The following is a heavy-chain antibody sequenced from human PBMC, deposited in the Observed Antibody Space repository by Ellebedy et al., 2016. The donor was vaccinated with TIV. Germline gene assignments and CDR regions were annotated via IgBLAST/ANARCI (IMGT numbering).Heavy chain of an antibody. V-gene: IGHV4-59*01. CDR2: IYYTRVT. CDR3: SSEPRLLPI. CDR1: GDSITSSY. J-gene: IGHJ3*02. Sequence: SETLSLTXIVSGDSITSSYWSWIRQPPGKGLESIGYIYYTRVTNYNPSLKGRVTISLDMSKNQFSLELNSLTAADAAIYYCSSEPRLLPIWGQGTKVTVSS. D-gene: IGHD5-12*01.